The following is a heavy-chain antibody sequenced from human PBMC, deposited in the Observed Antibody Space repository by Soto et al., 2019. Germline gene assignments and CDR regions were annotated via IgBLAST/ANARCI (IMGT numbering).Heavy chain of an antibody. V-gene: IGHV4-31*03. CDR3: ARMYSSGSGWFHP. J-gene: IGHJ5*02. Sequence: QIELQESGPGLVKPSQTLSLTCFVSGYFIGAGGYYWSWIRPHPGKGLEWIGSFYSIGSIIYNPYLRIRVSLTGYMSTNQFSMSLTSVSAADTARYYCARMYSSGSGWFHPWGQGTLVTVSS. CDR2: FYSIGSI. D-gene: IGHD6-19*01. CDR1: GYFIGAGGYY.